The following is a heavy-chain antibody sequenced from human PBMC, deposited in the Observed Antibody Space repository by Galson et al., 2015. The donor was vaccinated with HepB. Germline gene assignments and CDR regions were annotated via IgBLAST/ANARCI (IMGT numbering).Heavy chain of an antibody. CDR2: ISTYNGNT. J-gene: IGHJ3*02. CDR1: GYNFTNYG. Sequence: SVKVSCKASGYNFTNYGISWVRQAPGQGLEWMGWISTYNGNTNYAQKIQGRVTMTTDTSTSTAYMELRSLRFDDTAVYYCARDPPAEGDLTAFEIWGQGTMVTVSS. D-gene: IGHD3-10*01. V-gene: IGHV1-18*01. CDR3: ARDPPAEGDLTAFEI.